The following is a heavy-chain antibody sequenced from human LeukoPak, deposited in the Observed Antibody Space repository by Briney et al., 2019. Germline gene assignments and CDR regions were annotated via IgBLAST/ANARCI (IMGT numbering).Heavy chain of an antibody. CDR1: GFTFSSYE. CDR3: AKDGADQYYYDSSGYSI. V-gene: IGHV3-48*03. Sequence: GGSLRLSCAASGFTFSSYEMNWVRQAPGKGLEWVSYISSIGSTIYYADSVKGRFTISTDNSKNTLYLQMNSLRAEDTAVYYCAKDGADQYYYDSSGYSIWGQGTLVTVSS. J-gene: IGHJ4*02. CDR2: ISSIGSTI. D-gene: IGHD3-22*01.